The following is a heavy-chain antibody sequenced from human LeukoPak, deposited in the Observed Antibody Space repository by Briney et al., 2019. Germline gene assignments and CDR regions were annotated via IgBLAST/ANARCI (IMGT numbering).Heavy chain of an antibody. V-gene: IGHV3-23*01. CDR2: ISGSGGST. Sequence: QPGGSLRLSCAASGFPFSSYAMGLVRQAPGKGLEWVSAISGSGGSTYYADSVKDRFTISRDNSKNTLYLQMNSLRAEDTAVYYCVRDHPDYGDSYWGQGTLVTVPS. CDR3: VRDHPDYGDSY. D-gene: IGHD4-17*01. CDR1: GFPFSSYA. J-gene: IGHJ4*02.